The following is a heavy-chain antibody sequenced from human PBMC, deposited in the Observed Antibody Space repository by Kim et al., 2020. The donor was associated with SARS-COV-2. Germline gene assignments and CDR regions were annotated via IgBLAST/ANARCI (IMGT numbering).Heavy chain of an antibody. V-gene: IGHV4-61*01. J-gene: IGHJ4*02. CDR3: ASNCGGDCYEYYCDY. CDR2: IYYSGST. Sequence: SETLSLTCTVSGGSVSSGSYYWSWIRQPPGKGLEWIGYIYYSGSTNYNPSLKSRVTISVDTSKNQFSLKLSSVTAADTAVYYCASNCGGDCYEYYCDYWGQGTLVTVSS. D-gene: IGHD2-21*02. CDR1: GGSVSSGSYY.